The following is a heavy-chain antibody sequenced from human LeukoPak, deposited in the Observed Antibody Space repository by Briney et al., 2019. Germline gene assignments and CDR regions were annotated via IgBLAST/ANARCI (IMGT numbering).Heavy chain of an antibody. CDR2: ISYDGSNK. J-gene: IGHJ4*02. CDR1: GFTFCTYG. Sequence: GGFLRLSCAASGFTFCTYGMHWVRQAPGKGLEWVAVISYDGSNKYYADSVKGRFTVSRDNSKNTLYLQMDSLRADDTAMYYCLVTCYGAIYWGQGTLVTVSS. D-gene: IGHD4/OR15-4a*01. CDR3: LVTCYGAIY. V-gene: IGHV3-30*03.